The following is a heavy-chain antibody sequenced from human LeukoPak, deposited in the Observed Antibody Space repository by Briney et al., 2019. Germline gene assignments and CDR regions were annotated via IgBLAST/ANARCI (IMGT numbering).Heavy chain of an antibody. CDR2: IIPIFGTA. Sequence: WASVKVSCKASGGTFSGYAISWVRQAPGQGLEWMGGIIPIFGTANYAQKFQGRVTITTDESTSTAYMELSSLRSEDTAVYYCASAGQSPYYYYYYYMDVWGKGTTVTVSS. CDR1: GGTFSGYA. J-gene: IGHJ6*03. CDR3: ASAGQSPYYYYYYYMDV. V-gene: IGHV1-69*05.